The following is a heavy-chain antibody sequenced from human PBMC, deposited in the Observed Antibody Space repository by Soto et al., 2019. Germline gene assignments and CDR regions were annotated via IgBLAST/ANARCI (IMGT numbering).Heavy chain of an antibody. CDR3: ARDNSRIQRLGAYDY. J-gene: IGHJ4*02. D-gene: IGHD5-18*01. CDR2: IYYSGST. CDR1: GGSISSYY. V-gene: IGHV4-59*01. Sequence: SETLSLTCTVSGGSISSYYWSWIRQPPGKGLEWIGYIYYSGSTNYNPSLKSRVTISVDTSKSQFSLKLSSVTAADTAVYYCARDNSRIQRLGAYDYWGQGTLVTVYS.